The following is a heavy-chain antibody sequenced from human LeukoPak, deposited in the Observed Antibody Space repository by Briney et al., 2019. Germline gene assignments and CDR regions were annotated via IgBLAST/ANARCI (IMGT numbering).Heavy chain of an antibody. CDR3: ARMYSSSPQFDY. Sequence: GRSLRLSCAASGFTFSSYGMHWVRQAPGKGLEWVSSISSSSSYIYYADSVKGRFTISRDNAKNSLYLQMNSLRAEDTAVYYCARMYSSSPQFDYWGQGTLVTVSS. D-gene: IGHD6-6*01. CDR2: ISSSSSYI. V-gene: IGHV3-21*01. J-gene: IGHJ4*02. CDR1: GFTFSSYG.